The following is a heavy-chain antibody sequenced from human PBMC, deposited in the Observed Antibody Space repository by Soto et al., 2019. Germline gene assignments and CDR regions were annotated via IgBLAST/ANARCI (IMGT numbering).Heavy chain of an antibody. V-gene: IGHV1-69*02. J-gene: IGHJ2*01. CDR1: GGTFSSYT. CDR2: IIPILGMA. Sequence: SVKVSCKASGGTFSSYTISWVRQAPGQGLEWMGRIIPILGMANYAQKFQGRVTITADKSTSTAYMELRSLRSDDTAVYYCARQRYGDSYFDLWGRGTLVTVSS. D-gene: IGHD4-17*01. CDR3: ARQRYGDSYFDL.